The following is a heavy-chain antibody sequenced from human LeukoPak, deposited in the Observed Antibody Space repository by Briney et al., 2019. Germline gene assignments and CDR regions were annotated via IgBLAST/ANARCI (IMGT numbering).Heavy chain of an antibody. CDR3: ARDRFTMIVAPPDY. V-gene: IGHV3-74*01. J-gene: IGHJ4*02. CDR1: GFTFSSYW. CDR2: INSDGSST. Sequence: GGSLRLSCAASGFTFSSYWMHWVRQAPGKGLVWVSRINSDGSSTSYADSVKGRFTISRDNAKNTLYLQMNSLRAGDTAVYYCARDRFTMIVAPPDYWGQGTLVTVSS. D-gene: IGHD3-22*01.